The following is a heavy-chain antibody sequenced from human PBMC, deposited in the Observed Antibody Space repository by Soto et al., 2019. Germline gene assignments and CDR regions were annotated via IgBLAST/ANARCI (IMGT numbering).Heavy chain of an antibody. CDR1: GFTFSSYG. Sequence: PGGSLRLSCAASGFTFSSYGMHWVRQAPGKGLEWVAVIWYDGSNKYHADSVKGRFTISRDNSKNTLYLQMNSLRAEDTAVYYCARDTSSGWDPPDYWGQGTLVTVSS. J-gene: IGHJ4*02. D-gene: IGHD6-19*01. CDR3: ARDTSSGWDPPDY. CDR2: IWYDGSNK. V-gene: IGHV3-33*01.